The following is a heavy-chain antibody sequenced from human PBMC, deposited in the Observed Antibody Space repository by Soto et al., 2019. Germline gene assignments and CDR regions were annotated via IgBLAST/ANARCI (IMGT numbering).Heavy chain of an antibody. D-gene: IGHD3-16*01. CDR3: AREEKQLSRYGGDFDY. CDR1: DGSVNTGNYY. V-gene: IGHV4-61*01. Sequence: QVQLQESGPGLVKPSETLSLTCSVSDGSVNTGNYYWSWIRQPPGKGLELIGHIYYIGTTNYNPSLKSGVTISVDTSKNQFSLKVTSVTAADTAVYFCAREEKQLSRYGGDFDYWGQGILVTVSS. CDR2: IYYIGTT. J-gene: IGHJ4*02.